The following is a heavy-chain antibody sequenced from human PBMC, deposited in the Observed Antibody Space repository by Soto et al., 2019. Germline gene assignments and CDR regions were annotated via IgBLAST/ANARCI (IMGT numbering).Heavy chain of an antibody. CDR1: GFTFTNFA. V-gene: IGHV3-23*01. CDR2: ISGSYGTT. Sequence: EVQLLESGGGLVQPGESLRLSCAASGFTFTNFAMSWVRQAPGKGLEWVSTISGSYGTTYYADSVKGRFTISRDDSKNTLFLQMNSLRAGDTAIYYCAKDTRLRLGDLSFDAFDSWGQGTLVTVSS. CDR3: AKDTRLRLGDLSFDAFDS. J-gene: IGHJ4*02. D-gene: IGHD3-16*02.